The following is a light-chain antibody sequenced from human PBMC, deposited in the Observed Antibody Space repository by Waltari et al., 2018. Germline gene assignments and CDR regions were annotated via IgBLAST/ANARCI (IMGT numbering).Light chain of an antibody. V-gene: IGKV1-39*01. CDR3: QQVYSTRFT. J-gene: IGKJ3*01. CDR1: HNINIY. Sequence: DIQMTQYTSSLSASVGDTATITCRASHNINIYLNGYQQNPGRAPKLLIHGSSSLHTGVPSGFSGSGSGTDFTLTISSLQPEDFATYYCQQVYSTRFTFGPGTRVDMK. CDR2: GSS.